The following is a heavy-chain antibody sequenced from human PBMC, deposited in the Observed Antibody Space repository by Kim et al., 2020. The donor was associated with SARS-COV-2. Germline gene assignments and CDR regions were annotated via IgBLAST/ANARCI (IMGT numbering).Heavy chain of an antibody. CDR2: ISAYNGNT. D-gene: IGHD3-9*01. CDR3: ARNYDILTGYSPCDY. V-gene: IGHV1-18*01. CDR1: GYTFTSYG. J-gene: IGHJ4*02. Sequence: ASVKVSCKASGYTFTSYGISWVRQAPGQGLEWMGWISAYNGNTNYAQKLQGRVTMTTDTSTSTAYMELRSLRSDDTAVYYCARNYDILTGYSPCDYWGQGTLVTVSS.